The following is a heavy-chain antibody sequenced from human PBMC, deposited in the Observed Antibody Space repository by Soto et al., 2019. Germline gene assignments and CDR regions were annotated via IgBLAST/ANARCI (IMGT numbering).Heavy chain of an antibody. V-gene: IGHV2-5*02. CDR2: IYWDDDK. D-gene: IGHD1-1*01. CDR1: GFSLSTGGVG. Sequence: QITLKESGPTRVRPTQTLTLTCTFSGFSLSTGGVGVGWIRQPPGKALERLALIYWDDDKRYRPSLKSRLTITNDTSGNQVVLTMTNMDPVDTATYYCAHRVGLQGNWNGGYFDFWGQGALVTVSS. CDR3: AHRVGLQGNWNGGYFDF. J-gene: IGHJ4*02.